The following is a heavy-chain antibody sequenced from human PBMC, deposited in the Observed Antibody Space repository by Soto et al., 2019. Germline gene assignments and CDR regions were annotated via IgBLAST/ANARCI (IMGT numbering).Heavy chain of an antibody. D-gene: IGHD2-15*01. CDR3: AKEARGCAGGTCYWTK. CDR1: GFTFSSYA. J-gene: IGHJ4*02. CDR2: ISGSGDST. V-gene: IGHV3-23*01. Sequence: GGSLRLSCAASGFTFSSYAMTWVRQAPGKGLEWVSGISGSGDSTYYADSVKGRFAMSRDNSKNTVYLQMNSLRVEDTAVYYCAKEARGCAGGTCYWTKWGKGTLVIVAS.